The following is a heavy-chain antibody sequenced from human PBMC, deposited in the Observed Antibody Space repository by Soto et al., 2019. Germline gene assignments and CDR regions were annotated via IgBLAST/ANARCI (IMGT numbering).Heavy chain of an antibody. CDR1: GFTFSSYS. CDR2: IYSGGST. Sequence: GGSLRLSCAASGFTFSSYSMNWVRQTPGKGLEWVSVIYSGGSTYYADSVKGRFTISRDNSKNTLYLQMNSLRAEDTAVYYCARETRLGDYFDYWGQGTLVTVSS. D-gene: IGHD1-26*01. CDR3: ARETRLGDYFDY. J-gene: IGHJ4*02. V-gene: IGHV3-53*01.